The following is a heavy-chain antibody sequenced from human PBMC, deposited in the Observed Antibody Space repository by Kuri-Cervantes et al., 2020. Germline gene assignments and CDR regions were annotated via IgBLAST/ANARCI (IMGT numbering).Heavy chain of an antibody. V-gene: IGHV1-46*01. CDR1: GYTFTSYY. J-gene: IGHJ4*02. CDR3: ARDQFDYDSSGIFDY. D-gene: IGHD3-22*01. Sequence: ASVKVSCKASGYTFTSYYMHWVRQAPGQGLEWMGIINPSGGSTSYAQKFQGRVTMTRDTSTSTVYMELSSLRSEDPAVYYCARDQFDYDSSGIFDYWGQGTLVTVSS. CDR2: INPSGGST.